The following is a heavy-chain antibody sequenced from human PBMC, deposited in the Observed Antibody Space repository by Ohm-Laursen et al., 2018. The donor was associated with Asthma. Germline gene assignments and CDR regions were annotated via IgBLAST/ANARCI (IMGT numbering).Heavy chain of an antibody. CDR1: GFTVSSNY. CDR3: ARDGYCGGDCYSDWYFDL. J-gene: IGHJ2*01. D-gene: IGHD2-21*02. CDR2: IYSGGST. Sequence: SLRLSCTASGFTVSSNYMSWVRQAPGKGLEWVSVIYSGGSTYYADSVKGRFTISRDNSKNTLYLQMNSLRAEDTAVYYCARDGYCGGDCYSDWYFDLWGRGTLVTVSS. V-gene: IGHV3-53*01.